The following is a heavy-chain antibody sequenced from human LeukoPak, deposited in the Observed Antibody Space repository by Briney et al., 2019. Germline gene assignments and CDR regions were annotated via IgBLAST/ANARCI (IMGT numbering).Heavy chain of an antibody. Sequence: SETPSLTCTVSGYSISSGYYWGWIRQPPGKGLEWIGSIYHGGSTYYNPSLKSRVTISVDTSKNQFSLKLSSVTAADTAVYFCAREVDGAFDIWGQGTMVTVSS. D-gene: IGHD5-24*01. CDR1: GYSISSGYY. V-gene: IGHV4-38-2*02. CDR2: IYHGGST. J-gene: IGHJ3*02. CDR3: AREVDGAFDI.